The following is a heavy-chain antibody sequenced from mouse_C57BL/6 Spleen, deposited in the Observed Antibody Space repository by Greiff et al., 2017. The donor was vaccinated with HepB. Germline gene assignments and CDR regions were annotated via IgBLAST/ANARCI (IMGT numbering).Heavy chain of an antibody. CDR1: GFSLTSYG. CDR2: IWSGGST. CDR3: ARNLLTYYFDY. J-gene: IGHJ2*01. D-gene: IGHD1-1*01. Sequence: VQLQQSGPGLVQPSQSLSITCTVSGFSLTSYGVHWVRQSPGKGLEWLGVIWSGGSTDYNAAFISRLSISKDNSKSQVFFKMNSLQADDTAIYYCARNLLTYYFDYWGQGTTLTVSS. V-gene: IGHV2-2*01.